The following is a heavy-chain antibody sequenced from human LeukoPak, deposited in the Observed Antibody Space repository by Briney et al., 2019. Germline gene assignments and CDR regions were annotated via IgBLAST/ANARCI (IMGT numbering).Heavy chain of an antibody. V-gene: IGHV4-34*08. CDR2: INHSGST. D-gene: IGHD3-16*01. CDR1: GFTFSSYA. CDR3: ARSRYVKYGMDV. J-gene: IGHJ6*02. Sequence: PGGSLRLSCAASGFTFSSYAMSWVRQAPGKGLEWIGEINHSGSTNYNPSLKSRVTISVDTSKNQFSLKLSSVTAADTAVYYCARSRYVKYGMDVWGQGTTVTVSS.